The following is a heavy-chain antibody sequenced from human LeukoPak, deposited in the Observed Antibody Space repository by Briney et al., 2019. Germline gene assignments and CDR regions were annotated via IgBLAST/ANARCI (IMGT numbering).Heavy chain of an antibody. CDR2: ISGSGGST. CDR3: AKGYASGWEPFDY. J-gene: IGHJ4*02. Sequence: GGSLRLSCAASGFTFSSYAMSWVRQAPGKGLEWVSAISGSGGSTYYADSVKGRFTISRDNSKNTRYLQMNSLRAEDTAVYYCAKGYASGWEPFDYWGQGTLVTVSS. CDR1: GFTFSSYA. V-gene: IGHV3-23*01. D-gene: IGHD1-26*01.